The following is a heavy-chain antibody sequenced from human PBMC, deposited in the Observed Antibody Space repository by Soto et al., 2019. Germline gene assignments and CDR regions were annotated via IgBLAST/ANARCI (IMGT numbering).Heavy chain of an antibody. V-gene: IGHV5-10-1*01. CDR1: GCRFTSYW. Sequence: PGXSLSISWRGSGCRFTSYWGSWLRQIPVKGLEWMGRIDPSDSYTNYSPSFQGHVTISADKSISTAYLQWSSLKASDTAMYYCARLQAAAGDNDLTFDYWGQGTLVTVSS. CDR2: IDPSDSYT. D-gene: IGHD6-13*01. CDR3: ARLQAAAGDNDLTFDY. J-gene: IGHJ4*02.